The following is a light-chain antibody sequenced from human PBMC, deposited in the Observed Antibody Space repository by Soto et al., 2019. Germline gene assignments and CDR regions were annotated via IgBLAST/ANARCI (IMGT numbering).Light chain of an antibody. CDR1: QSVGTY. CDR3: QQRSNWPPA. CDR2: DAS. Sequence: EIVLTQSPATLSLSPGERATLSCRASQSVGTYLAWYQQKPGQAPRLLIYDASNRAAGIPARFSGSGSGTDFTLSISSLEPEDFAVYYCQQRSNWPPAFGPGTKVDI. J-gene: IGKJ3*01. V-gene: IGKV3-11*01.